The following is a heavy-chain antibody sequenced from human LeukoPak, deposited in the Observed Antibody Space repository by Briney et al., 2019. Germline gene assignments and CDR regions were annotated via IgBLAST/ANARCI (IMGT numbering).Heavy chain of an antibody. Sequence: GGSLRLSCAASGFTFSDYYFQWMRQALGKGLEWGSYISPREDIKVYADSVKGRFTVSRDNAKSSLYLRMNSLTPEDTAVYYCVRLRGDGYSSGWAEAWGQGTLVTVSS. J-gene: IGHJ5*02. CDR1: GFTFSDYY. CDR2: ISPREDIK. D-gene: IGHD6-19*01. V-gene: IGHV3-11*04. CDR3: VRLRGDGYSSGWAEA.